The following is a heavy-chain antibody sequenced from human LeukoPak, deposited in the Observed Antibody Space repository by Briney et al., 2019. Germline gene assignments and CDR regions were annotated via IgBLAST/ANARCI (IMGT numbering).Heavy chain of an antibody. D-gene: IGHD3-22*01. V-gene: IGHV3-9*01. CDR3: AKDKNYYDSSGYYYPGYFDY. J-gene: IGHJ4*02. CDR2: ISWNSGSI. CDR1: GFTFDDYA. Sequence: GGSLRLSCAPSGFTFDDYAMQWVRQAPGKGLEWVSGISWNSGSIGYADSVKGRFTISRDNAKNSLYLQMNSLRAEDTALYYCAKDKNYYDSSGYYYPGYFDYWGQGTLVTVSS.